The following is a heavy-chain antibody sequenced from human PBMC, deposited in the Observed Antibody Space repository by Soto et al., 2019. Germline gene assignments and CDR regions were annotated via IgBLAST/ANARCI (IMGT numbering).Heavy chain of an antibody. CDR2: INAGNGET. V-gene: IGHV1-3*01. J-gene: IGHJ5*02. CDR1: GYTFTTYT. Sequence: ASVKDSCKASGYTFTTYTIQWVRQAPGQRLEWMGWINAGNGETKYSQNFQGRVTITRDTSASTAYMELNSLRSEDTAVYYCARSTTSCYSLCWFDPWGQGTLVTVSS. CDR3: ARSTTSCYSLCWFDP. D-gene: IGHD2-2*02.